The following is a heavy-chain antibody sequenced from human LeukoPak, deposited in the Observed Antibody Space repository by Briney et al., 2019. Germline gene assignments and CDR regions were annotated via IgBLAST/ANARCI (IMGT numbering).Heavy chain of an antibody. CDR3: ARRYFDY. J-gene: IGHJ4*02. CDR1: GFTFSDYW. CDR2: IRQDGGEK. V-gene: IGHV3-7*03. Sequence: PGGSLRLSCAASGFTFSDYWMSWVRQAPGKGLEWVANIRQDGGEKYCVDSVKGRFTISRDSAKNSLYLQMNSLRVEDTAVYYCARRYFDYWGQGTLVTVSS.